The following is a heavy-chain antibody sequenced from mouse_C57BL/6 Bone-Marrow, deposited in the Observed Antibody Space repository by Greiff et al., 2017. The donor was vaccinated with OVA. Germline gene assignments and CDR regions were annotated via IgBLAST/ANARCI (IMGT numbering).Heavy chain of an antibody. CDR3: VRDYGGGFDY. J-gene: IGHJ2*01. Sequence: EVMLVESGGGLVQPKGSLKLSCAASGFSFNTYAMNWVRQAPGKGLEWVARIRSKSNNYATYYADSVKDRFTISREDSESMIYLQMNNLKSEDRAMYYWVRDYGGGFDYWGQGTTLTVSS. D-gene: IGHD1-1*01. CDR2: IRSKSNNYAT. V-gene: IGHV10-1*01. CDR1: GFSFNTYA.